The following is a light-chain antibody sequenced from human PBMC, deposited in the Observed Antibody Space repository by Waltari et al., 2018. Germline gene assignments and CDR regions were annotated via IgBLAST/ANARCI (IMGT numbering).Light chain of an antibody. CDR1: QSVRNW. V-gene: IGKV1-5*03. J-gene: IGKJ1*01. Sequence: DRVTITCRASQSVRNWLAWYQQKPGKAPRLLIYQASTLENGVPSRFSGSGSGTEFTLTISGLQPDDFATYYCQQYDNNRTFGQGTKVEIK. CDR3: QQYDNNRT. CDR2: QAS.